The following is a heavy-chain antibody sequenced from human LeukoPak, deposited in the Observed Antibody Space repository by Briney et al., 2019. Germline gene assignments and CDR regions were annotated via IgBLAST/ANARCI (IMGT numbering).Heavy chain of an antibody. V-gene: IGHV4-4*02. Sequence: SETLSLTCAVSGGSISSSNWWSWVRQPPGKGLEWIGEIYHSGSTNYNPSLKSRVTISVDKSKNQFSLKLSSVTAADTAVYYCARLAYYGSGSQDYWGQGTLVTVSS. CDR3: ARLAYYGSGSQDY. CDR1: GGSISSSNW. D-gene: IGHD3-10*01. J-gene: IGHJ4*02. CDR2: IYHSGST.